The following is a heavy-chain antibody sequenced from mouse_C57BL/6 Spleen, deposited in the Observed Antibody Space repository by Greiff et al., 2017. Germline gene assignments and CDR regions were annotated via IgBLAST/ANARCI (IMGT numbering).Heavy chain of an antibody. CDR3: AIPLRGRAWFAY. D-gene: IGHD1-1*01. V-gene: IGHV1-39*01. CDR1: GYSFTDYN. CDR2: INPNYGTT. J-gene: IGHJ3*01. Sequence: VQLKESGPELVKPGASVKISCKASGYSFTDYNMNWVKQSNGKSLEWIGVINPNYGTTSYNQKFKGKATLTVDQSSSTAYMQLNSLTSEDSAVYYCAIPLRGRAWFAYWGQGTLVTVSA.